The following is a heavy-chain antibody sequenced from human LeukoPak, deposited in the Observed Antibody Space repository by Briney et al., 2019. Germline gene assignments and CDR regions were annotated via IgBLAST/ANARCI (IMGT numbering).Heavy chain of an antibody. CDR3: ATYTSSYSDY. CDR2: IKSKSDGGTA. J-gene: IGHJ4*02. D-gene: IGHD3-22*01. CDR1: GFTFSNAW. Sequence: GGSLRLSCAASGFTFSNAWMSWVRQAPGKGLEWVGRIKSKSDGGTADFAAPLEGRFTMSRDDSKNALYLQMNSLKTEDTAVYYCATYTSSYSDYWGQGTLVTVSS. V-gene: IGHV3-15*01.